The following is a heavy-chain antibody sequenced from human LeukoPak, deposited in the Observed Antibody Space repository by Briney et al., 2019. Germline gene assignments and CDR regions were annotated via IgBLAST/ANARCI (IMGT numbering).Heavy chain of an antibody. CDR3: ARRTDRSFWYLDY. CDR1: GYSFTSYW. V-gene: IGHV5-51*01. CDR2: IYPGDSDT. Sequence: GESLKISCKGSGYSFTSYWIGWVRQMPGKGLEWMGVIYPGDSDTRYSPSFQGQVTISADKSISTAYLQWSSLKASDTAMYYCARRTDRSFWYLDYWGQGTLVTVSS. J-gene: IGHJ4*02.